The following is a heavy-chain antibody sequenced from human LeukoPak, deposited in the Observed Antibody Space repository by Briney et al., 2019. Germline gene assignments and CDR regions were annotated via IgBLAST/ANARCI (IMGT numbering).Heavy chain of an antibody. CDR2: ISGGGDIT. J-gene: IGHJ4*02. CDR3: AKVGNGDY. CDR1: GFTFSTYA. V-gene: IGHV3-23*01. Sequence: PGGSLRLSCAASGFTFSTYAMSWVRQAPGKGLEWVSAISGGGDITYYADSVKGRFTISRDSSKSTLFLQMNSLRAEDTAVYYCAKVGNGDYWGQGTLVTVST.